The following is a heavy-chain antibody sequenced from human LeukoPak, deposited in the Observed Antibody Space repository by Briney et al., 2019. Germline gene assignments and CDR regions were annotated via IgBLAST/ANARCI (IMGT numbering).Heavy chain of an antibody. CDR3: ARDEYTFGHLAFDM. CDR1: GFTFTNHA. D-gene: IGHD5-18*01. J-gene: IGHJ3*02. CDR2: ITGGGDST. Sequence: GGSLRLSCAASGFTFTNHAMDWVRQAPGKGLEWVSGITGGGDSTYYADSVKGRFTISRDNSRNTLYLQMNSLRAKDTAVYYCARDEYTFGHLAFDMWGQRTLSP. V-gene: IGHV3-23*01.